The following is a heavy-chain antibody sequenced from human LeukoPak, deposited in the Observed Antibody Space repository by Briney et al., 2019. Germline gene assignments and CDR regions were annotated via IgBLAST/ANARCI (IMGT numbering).Heavy chain of an antibody. V-gene: IGHV3-74*01. Sequence: GGSLRLSCAASGFTFSSYWMHWVRQAPGKGLVWVSRINSDGSSTSYADSVKGRFTISRGNAKNTLYLQMNSLRAEDTAVYYCARVLRYDYSPYYGMDVWGQGTTVTVSS. CDR1: GFTFSSYW. J-gene: IGHJ6*02. D-gene: IGHD2-21*01. CDR2: INSDGSST. CDR3: ARVLRYDYSPYYGMDV.